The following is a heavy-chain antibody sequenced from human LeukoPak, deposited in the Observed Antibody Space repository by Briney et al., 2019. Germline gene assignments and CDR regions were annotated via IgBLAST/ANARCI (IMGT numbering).Heavy chain of an antibody. CDR2: INPNSGGT. J-gene: IGHJ4*02. Sequence: ASVKVSCEASGYTFTGYYMHWVRQAPGQGLEWMGWINPNSGGTNYAQKFQGRVTMTRDTSISTAYMELSRLRSDDTAVYYCASLADYEATFDYWGQGTLVTVSS. V-gene: IGHV1-2*02. CDR1: GYTFTGYY. CDR3: ASLADYEATFDY. D-gene: IGHD4-17*01.